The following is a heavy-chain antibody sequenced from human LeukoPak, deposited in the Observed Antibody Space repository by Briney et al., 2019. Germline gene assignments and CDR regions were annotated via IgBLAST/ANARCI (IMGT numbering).Heavy chain of an antibody. J-gene: IGHJ3*02. CDR3: ARVPGGKGGYCTNGVCSLVAFDI. CDR1: GGTFSSYA. CDR2: IIPIFGTA. V-gene: IGHV1-69*06. Sequence: ASVKVSCKASGGTFSSYAISWVRQAPGQGLEWMGGIIPIFGTANYAQKFQGRVTITADKFTSTAYMELSSLRSEDTAVYYCARVPGGKGGYCTNGVCSLVAFDIWGQGTMVTVSS. D-gene: IGHD2-8*01.